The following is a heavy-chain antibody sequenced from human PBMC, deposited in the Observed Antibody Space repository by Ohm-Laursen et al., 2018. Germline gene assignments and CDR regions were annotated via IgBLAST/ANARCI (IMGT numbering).Heavy chain of an antibody. CDR1: GASMIDYY. CDR3: ARDPGLVVVATDGMDV. J-gene: IGHJ6*02. CDR2: IYYSGST. D-gene: IGHD2-15*01. V-gene: IGHV4-59*12. Sequence: SETLSLTCTVSGASMIDYYWNWIRQPPGKGLEWIGYIYYSGSTKYNPSLKSRVTMSVDTSKKQFSLKLSSVTAADTAVYYCARDPGLVVVATDGMDVWGQGTTVTVSS.